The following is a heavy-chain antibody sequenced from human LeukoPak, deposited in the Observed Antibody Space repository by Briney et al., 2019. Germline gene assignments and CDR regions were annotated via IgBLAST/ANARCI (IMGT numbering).Heavy chain of an antibody. CDR1: GASISSSTYY. CDR3: ARLIFGVVITNFDY. D-gene: IGHD3-3*01. Sequence: SETLSLTCTVSGASISSSTYYWGWVRQPPGKGLEWIGSIYYSGSTYYNPSLKSRVTISVDTSKNQFSLRLSSVTAADTAVYYSARLIFGVVITNFDYWGQGTLVTVSS. J-gene: IGHJ4*02. CDR2: IYYSGST. V-gene: IGHV4-39*01.